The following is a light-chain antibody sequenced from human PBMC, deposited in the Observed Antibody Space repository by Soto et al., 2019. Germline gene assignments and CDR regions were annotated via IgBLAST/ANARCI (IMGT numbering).Light chain of an antibody. CDR1: ESISGW. V-gene: IGKV1-5*03. Sequence: DIQMTQSPSTLSASVGDRVTITCRASESISGWLAWYQQKPGKAPKLVMFKASTLESGVPSRFSGSGSGTEFTLSISSLQPDDFPISYCQQYNSYPRKFGQGTKVEIK. CDR2: KAS. CDR3: QQYNSYPRK. J-gene: IGKJ1*01.